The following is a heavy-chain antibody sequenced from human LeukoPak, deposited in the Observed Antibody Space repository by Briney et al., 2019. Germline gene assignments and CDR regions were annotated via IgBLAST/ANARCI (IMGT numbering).Heavy chain of an antibody. CDR2: IYSDGST. J-gene: IGHJ4*02. CDR3: ARARRGYSYVLDY. Sequence: GGSLRLSCTASGFTFSGHWIHWVRQPPGKGLEWVSVIYSDGSTYYADSVKGRFTISRDNSKNTLYLQMNSLRAEDTAVYYCARARRGYSYVLDYWGQGTLVTVSS. CDR1: GFTFSGHW. V-gene: IGHV3-53*01. D-gene: IGHD5-18*01.